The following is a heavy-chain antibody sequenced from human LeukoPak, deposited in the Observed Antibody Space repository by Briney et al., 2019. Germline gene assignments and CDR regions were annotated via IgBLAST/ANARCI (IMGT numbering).Heavy chain of an antibody. D-gene: IGHD2-8*01. CDR2: ITTTGDRI. CDR1: GFTFGDYA. J-gene: IGHJ4*02. V-gene: IGHV3-48*03. CDR3: VRDTKDY. Sequence: GGSLRLSCTASGFTFGDYAMSWVRQAPGKGLEWIAYITTTGDRIQYADSVKGRFTISRDNTKNSLYLQLNSLRADDTALYYCVRDTKDYWGQGTLVTVSS.